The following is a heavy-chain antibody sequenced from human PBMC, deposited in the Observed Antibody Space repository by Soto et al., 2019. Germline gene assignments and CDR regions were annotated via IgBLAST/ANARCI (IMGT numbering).Heavy chain of an antibody. J-gene: IGHJ5*02. Sequence: QITLKESGPTLVRPTQTLTLTCTFSGFSLSTTGVGVGWIRQPPGKALEWLALIYWDDDKRYSPSLKSRLTITKDTSINEVFLTMTNMDPVDTATYYCAQRLPDYGLGRERAYYFDPWGQGTLVTVSS. CDR1: GFSLSTTGVG. D-gene: IGHD3-10*01. CDR2: IYWDDDK. CDR3: AQRLPDYGLGRERAYYFDP. V-gene: IGHV2-5*02.